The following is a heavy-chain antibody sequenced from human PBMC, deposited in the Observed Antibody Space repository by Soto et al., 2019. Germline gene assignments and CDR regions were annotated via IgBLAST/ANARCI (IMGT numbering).Heavy chain of an antibody. CDR1: GYTLTELS. D-gene: IGHD3-10*01. Sequence: GASVKVSCKVSGYTLTELSMHWVRQAPGKGLEWMGVFDPEDGETIYAQKFQGRVTMTEDTSTDTAYMELSSLRSEDTAVYYFATTARYYYGSGSYFLLRWFDPWGQGTLVTVSS. CDR3: ATTARYYYGSGSYFLLRWFDP. V-gene: IGHV1-24*01. CDR2: FDPEDGET. J-gene: IGHJ5*02.